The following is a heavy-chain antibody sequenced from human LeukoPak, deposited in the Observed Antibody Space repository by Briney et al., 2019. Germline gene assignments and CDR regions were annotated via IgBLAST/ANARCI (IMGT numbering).Heavy chain of an antibody. CDR2: IKQDGRER. CDR1: GFTFSNYW. D-gene: IGHD1-7*01. CDR3: ASRAGKPGNTPWCFDY. V-gene: IGHV3-7*01. J-gene: IGHJ4*02. Sequence: PGGSLRLSCAASGFTFSNYWMTWVPQAPGKGPEWVSNIKQDGRERNYVDSVNGRFTIARDNTKNSLYLQMTRLRGEDTAVYYCASRAGKPGNTPWCFDYWGQGALVTVSS.